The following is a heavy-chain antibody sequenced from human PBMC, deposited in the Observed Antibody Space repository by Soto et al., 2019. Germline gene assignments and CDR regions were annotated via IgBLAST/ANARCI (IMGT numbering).Heavy chain of an antibody. Sequence: EVRLLESGGGLVQPGGSLRLSCVASGFTFSNYAMSWVRQAPGKGLEWVSVVTGRSSSTYYADSVEGRFIISRDNSRNTLFLQKNSLGAEDTAVYYCTKHLPSKKNQRHWADAFHIWGQGTILTVSS. D-gene: IGHD2-2*01. CDR2: VTGRSSST. CDR3: TKHLPSKKNQRHWADAFHI. CDR1: GFTFSNYA. J-gene: IGHJ3*02. V-gene: IGHV3-23*01.